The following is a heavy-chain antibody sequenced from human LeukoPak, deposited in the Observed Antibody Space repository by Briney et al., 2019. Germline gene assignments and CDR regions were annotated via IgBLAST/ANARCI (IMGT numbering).Heavy chain of an antibody. D-gene: IGHD1-7*01. CDR2: IRSKAYGGTT. Sequence: PGGSLRLSCAASGFTFNKSWMSWVRQAPGKGLEWVGFIRSKAYGGTTEYAASVKGRFTNSRDDSKSIAYLQMNSLKTEDTAVYYCTRNSEGTNYWGQGTLVTVSS. V-gene: IGHV3-49*04. CDR1: GFTFNKSW. J-gene: IGHJ4*02. CDR3: TRNSEGTNY.